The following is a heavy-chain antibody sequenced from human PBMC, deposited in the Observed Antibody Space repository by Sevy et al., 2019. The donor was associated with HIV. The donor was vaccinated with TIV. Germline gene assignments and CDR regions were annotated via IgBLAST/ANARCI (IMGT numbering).Heavy chain of an antibody. V-gene: IGHV4-31*03. D-gene: IGHD1-26*01. J-gene: IGHJ4*02. CDR2: IYYSGST. CDR1: GGSISSGGYY. CDR3: ARAESSMEGARVIDY. Sequence: SETLSLTCTVSGGSISSGGYYWTWIRQHPGKGLEWIGYIYYSGSTYYNPSLKSRVALSVDTSRNQFSLKLSSVTAADTAVYYCARAESSMEGARVIDYWGQGTLVTVSS.